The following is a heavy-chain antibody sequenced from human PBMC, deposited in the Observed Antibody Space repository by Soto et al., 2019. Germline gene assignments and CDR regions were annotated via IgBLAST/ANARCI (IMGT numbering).Heavy chain of an antibody. Sequence: SETLSLTCTVSGGSISSYYWSWIRQPPGKGLEWIGYIYYSGSTNYNPSLKSRVTISVDTSKNRFSLKLSSVTAADTAVYYCAKHYYDILTGYRNWFNPWGQGTLVTVSS. CDR1: GGSISSYY. J-gene: IGHJ5*02. CDR3: AKHYYDILTGYRNWFNP. V-gene: IGHV4-59*08. D-gene: IGHD3-9*01. CDR2: IYYSGST.